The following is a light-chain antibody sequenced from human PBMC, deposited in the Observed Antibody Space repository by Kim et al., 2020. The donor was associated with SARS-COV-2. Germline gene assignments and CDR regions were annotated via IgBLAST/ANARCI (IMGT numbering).Light chain of an antibody. J-gene: IGKJ4*01. CDR2: DAS. Sequence: SLSPGEKATLSCRASQSVSSYLTWYQQKPGQAPRLLIYDASNRATGIPARFSGSGSGTDFTLTISSLEPEDFAVYYCQQRINFPLTFGGGTKVDIK. V-gene: IGKV3-11*01. CDR3: QQRINFPLT. CDR1: QSVSSY.